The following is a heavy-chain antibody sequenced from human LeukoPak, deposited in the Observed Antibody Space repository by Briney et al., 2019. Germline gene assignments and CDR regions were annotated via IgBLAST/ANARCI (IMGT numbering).Heavy chain of an antibody. CDR2: VYTSGPA. CDR1: GDSIDSYF. CDR3: AALPYTTAWREY. V-gene: IGHV4-59*13. J-gene: IGHJ4*02. D-gene: IGHD3-16*01. Sequence: SETLSLTCTLSGDSIDSYFWTWIRQPRGKRPEWIGYVYTSGPANYNPSLKGRVTISGDTSTNVFSLNVMSVTAADTAIYYCAALPYTTAWREYWGQGTLVTVSS.